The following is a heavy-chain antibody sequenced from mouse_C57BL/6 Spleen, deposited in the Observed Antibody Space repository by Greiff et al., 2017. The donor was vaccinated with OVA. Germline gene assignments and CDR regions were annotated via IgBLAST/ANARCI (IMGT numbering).Heavy chain of an antibody. CDR3: ALDGLYAMDY. CDR2: IWRGGST. Sequence: VKVVESGPGLVQPSQSLSITCKVSGFSLTSYGIHWVRQSPGKGLEWMGEIWRGGSTDYNAAFMSSLSITKDNSKCQVFFNMNSLQADDTAIYYCALDGLYAMDYWGQGTSVTVSS. D-gene: IGHD2-3*01. J-gene: IGHJ4*01. CDR1: GFSLTSYG. V-gene: IGHV2-5*01.